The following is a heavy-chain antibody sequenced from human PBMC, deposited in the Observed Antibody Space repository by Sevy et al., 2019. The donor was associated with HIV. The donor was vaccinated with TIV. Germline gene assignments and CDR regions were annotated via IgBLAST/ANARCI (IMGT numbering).Heavy chain of an antibody. Sequence: SETLSLTCTVSGGSISSSSYYWGWIRQPPGKGLEWIGSIYYSGSTYYNPSLKSRVTISVDTSKNQFSLKLSSVTAADTAVYYCARPSIAARAYGMDVWGQRTTVTVSS. V-gene: IGHV4-39*01. CDR1: GGSISSSSYY. J-gene: IGHJ6*02. CDR3: ARPSIAARAYGMDV. D-gene: IGHD6-6*01. CDR2: IYYSGST.